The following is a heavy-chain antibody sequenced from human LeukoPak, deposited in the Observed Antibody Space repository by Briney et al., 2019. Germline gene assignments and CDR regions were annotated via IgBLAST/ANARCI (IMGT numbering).Heavy chain of an antibody. CDR2: ISSSGSSI. J-gene: IGHJ6*02. V-gene: IGHV3-21*01. CDR3: ARTGYSYGSGYGMDV. CDR1: GFLFSNYN. D-gene: IGHD5-18*01. Sequence: GGSLRLSCAASGFLFSNYNMNWVRQAPGKGLEWVSSISSSGSSIYYADSVKGRFTISRDNAKNSLYLQMNSLRAEDTAVYYCARTGYSYGSGYGMDVWGQGTTVTVSS.